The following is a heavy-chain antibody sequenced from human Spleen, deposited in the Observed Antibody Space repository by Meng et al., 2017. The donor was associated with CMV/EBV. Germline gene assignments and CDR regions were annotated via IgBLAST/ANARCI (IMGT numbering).Heavy chain of an antibody. D-gene: IGHD6-6*01. Sequence: GGSLRLSCAASGFTFGDYAMHWVRQAPGKGLEWVSGISWNSGKIAYADSVKGRFTISRDNAKNSLYLQMNSLRAEDMALYYCAKDRVAARLLYFDYWGQGTLVTVSS. CDR1: GFTFGDYA. V-gene: IGHV3-9*03. CDR3: AKDRVAARLLYFDY. J-gene: IGHJ4*02. CDR2: ISWNSGKI.